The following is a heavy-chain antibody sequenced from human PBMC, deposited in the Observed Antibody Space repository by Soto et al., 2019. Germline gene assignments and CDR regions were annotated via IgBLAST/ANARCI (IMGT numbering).Heavy chain of an antibody. Sequence: QVQLVESGGGVAQPGRSLRLSCVASGFTFSSYAIHWVRQAPGKGLEWVAVISNDESNKDYADSVKGRFTISRDNSKNTLYLQMNSLRAADTAMYFCATDPEGRGYRYGLGDFDSWGLGTVVTVSS. D-gene: IGHD5-18*01. J-gene: IGHJ4*02. V-gene: IGHV3-30*03. CDR1: GFTFSSYA. CDR2: ISNDESNK. CDR3: ATDPEGRGYRYGLGDFDS.